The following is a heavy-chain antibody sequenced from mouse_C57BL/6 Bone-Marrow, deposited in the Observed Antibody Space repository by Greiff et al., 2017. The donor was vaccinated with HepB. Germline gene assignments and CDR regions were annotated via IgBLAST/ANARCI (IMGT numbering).Heavy chain of an antibody. CDR1: GFTFNTYA. V-gene: IGHV10-3*01. CDR3: VRGRGGCYGNLYYYAMDY. CDR2: IRSKSSNYAT. J-gene: IGHJ4*01. Sequence: EVQLVESGGGLVQPKGSLKLSCAASGFTFNTYAMHWVRQAPGKGLEWVARIRSKSSNYATYYADSVKDRVTISRDDSQSMLYLQMNNLKTEDTAMYYCVRGRGGCYGNLYYYAMDYWGQGTSVTVSS. D-gene: IGHD2-1*01.